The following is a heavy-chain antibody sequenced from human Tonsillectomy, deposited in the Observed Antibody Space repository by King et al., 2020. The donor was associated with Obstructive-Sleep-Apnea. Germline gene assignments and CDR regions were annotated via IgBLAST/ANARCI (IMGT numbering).Heavy chain of an antibody. D-gene: IGHD6-13*01. J-gene: IGHJ4*02. CDR1: GFTFSSYA. CDR2: ISDDGSNK. V-gene: IGHV3-30*04. Sequence: VQLVESGGGVVQPGRSLRLSCAASGFTFSSYAMHWVRQAPGKGLEWVAVISDDGSNKYYAESVKGRFTTSRDNSKNTLYLQMNSLRAEETAVYYCARALSSSWYGYFDYWGQGTLVTVSS. CDR3: ARALSSSWYGYFDY.